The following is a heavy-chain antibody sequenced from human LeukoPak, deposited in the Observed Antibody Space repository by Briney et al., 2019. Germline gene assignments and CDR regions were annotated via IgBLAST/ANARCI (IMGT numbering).Heavy chain of an antibody. CDR3: ARDFMGATVESRYYYYMDV. CDR1: GFTFSSYS. D-gene: IGHD1-26*01. J-gene: IGHJ6*03. V-gene: IGHV3-21*01. Sequence: PGGSLRLPCAASGFTFSSYSMNWVRQAPGKGLEWVSSISSSSSYIYYADSVKGRFTISRDNAKNSLYLQMNSLRAEDTAVYYCARDFMGATVESRYYYYMDVWGKGTTVTVSS. CDR2: ISSSSSYI.